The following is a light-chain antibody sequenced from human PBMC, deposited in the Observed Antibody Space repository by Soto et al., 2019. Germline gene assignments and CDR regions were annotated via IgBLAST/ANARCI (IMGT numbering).Light chain of an antibody. CDR3: QQFKDCVWT. CDR2: DAS. J-gene: IGKJ1*01. Sequence: IQMTQSPPYLSASVGDRVTITCRASQTISDYLHWYQQKPGRAPSLIIYDASTLERGVPSRFSGSGSGSEFTLIISNLQPDDFATYYCQQFKDCVWTSGQGTKVDIK. CDR1: QTISDY. V-gene: IGKV1D-13*01.